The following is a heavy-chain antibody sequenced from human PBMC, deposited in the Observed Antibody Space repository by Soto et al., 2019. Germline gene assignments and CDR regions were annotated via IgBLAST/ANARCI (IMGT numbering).Heavy chain of an antibody. CDR3: ARGLAARPVFAFDI. CDR1: GGSVSTGRYA. CDR2: IYWSGDE. V-gene: IGHV2-5*01. Sequence: TLSLTCPVSGGSVSTGRYAWSWIRQPPGKGLEWLAHIYWSGDEHYRPSLKSRLSITKDTSKNQVVLTMTNMDPVDTATSYCARGLAARPVFAFDIGGQGTMVAVSS. J-gene: IGHJ3*02. D-gene: IGHD6-6*01.